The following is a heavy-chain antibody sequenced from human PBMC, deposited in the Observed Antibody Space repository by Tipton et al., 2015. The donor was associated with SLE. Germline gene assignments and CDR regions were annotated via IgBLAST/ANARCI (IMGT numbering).Heavy chain of an antibody. CDR1: GFTFNTYG. V-gene: IGHV3-21*01. CDR3: ARGGDCNEGVCYYPDD. J-gene: IGHJ4*02. CDR2: ITAGGNSK. D-gene: IGHD2-21*02. Sequence: SLRLSCAASGFTFNTYGMNWIRQTPGKGLQWVSAITAGGNSKDYADSVKGRFTISRDNAKNLLYLQMNRVRAEDTAVYYCARGGDCNEGVCYYPDDWGQGTLVTVSS.